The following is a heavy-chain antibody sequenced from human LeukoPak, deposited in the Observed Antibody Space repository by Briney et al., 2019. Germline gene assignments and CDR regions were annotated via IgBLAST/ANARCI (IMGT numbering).Heavy chain of an antibody. CDR3: ARDYSGYDSPDY. CDR2: INSDGSGT. J-gene: IGHJ4*02. D-gene: IGHD5-12*01. V-gene: IGHV3-74*01. Sequence: GGSLRLSCAASEFTIRSYWMHWVRQAPGKGLVWVSRINSDGSGTSYADSVKGRFTISRDNAKNTLYLQMNSLRAEDTAVYYCARDYSGYDSPDYWGQGTLVTVSS. CDR1: EFTIRSYW.